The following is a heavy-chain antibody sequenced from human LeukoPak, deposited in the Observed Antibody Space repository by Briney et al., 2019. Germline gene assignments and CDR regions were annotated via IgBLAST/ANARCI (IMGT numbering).Heavy chain of an antibody. CDR1: GFTFSSYA. CDR2: ISYDGSNK. CDR3: ARGPRGRIAAAGY. J-gene: IGHJ4*02. Sequence: GGSLRLSCAAPGFTFSSYAMHWVRQAPGKGLEWVAVISYDGSNKYYADSVKDRFTISRDNSKNTLYLQMNSLRAEDTAVYYCARGPRGRIAAAGYWGQGTLVTVSS. V-gene: IGHV3-30-3*01. D-gene: IGHD6-13*01.